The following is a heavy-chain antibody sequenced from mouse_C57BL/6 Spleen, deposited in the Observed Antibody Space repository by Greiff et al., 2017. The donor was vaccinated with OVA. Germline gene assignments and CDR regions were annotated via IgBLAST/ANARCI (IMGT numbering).Heavy chain of an antibody. CDR1: GFTFSDYY. Sequence: EVHLVASEGGLVQPGSSMKLSCTASGFTFSDYYMAWVRQVPEKGLEWVANINYDGSSTYYLDSLKSRFTISRDNAKNILYLQMSSLKSEDKATYYCARDRDYYGSPSCDVWGTGTTVTVSS. J-gene: IGHJ1*03. CDR3: ARDRDYYGSPSCDV. CDR2: INYDGSST. V-gene: IGHV5-16*01. D-gene: IGHD1-1*01.